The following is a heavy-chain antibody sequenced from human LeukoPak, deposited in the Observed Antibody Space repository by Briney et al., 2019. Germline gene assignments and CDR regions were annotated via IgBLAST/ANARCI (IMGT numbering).Heavy chain of an antibody. CDR1: GGTFSSYA. Sequence: SVKVSCKASGGTFSSYAISWVRQAPGQGLEWMGRIIPIFGTANYAQKFQGRVTITTDESTSTAYMELSSLRSEDTAVYYCARLRLXLVRGGXAXXIXGXGTMVTVSS. CDR3: ARLRLXLVRGGXAXXI. CDR2: IIPIFGTA. V-gene: IGHV1-69*05. J-gene: IGHJ3*02. D-gene: IGHD2-21*01.